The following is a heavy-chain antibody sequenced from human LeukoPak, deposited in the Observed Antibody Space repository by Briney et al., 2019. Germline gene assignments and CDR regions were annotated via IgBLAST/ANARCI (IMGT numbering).Heavy chain of an antibody. CDR2: ISSSSSYI. V-gene: IGHV3-21*01. CDR3: VRALLRYFDWYPPSGMDV. Sequence: GGSLRLSCAASGFTFSSYSMNWVRQAPGKGLEWVSSISSSSSYIYYADSVKGRFTISRDNAKNSLYLQTNSLRAEDTAVYYCVRALLRYFDWYPPSGMDVWGQGTTVTVSS. CDR1: GFTFSSYS. J-gene: IGHJ6*02. D-gene: IGHD3-9*01.